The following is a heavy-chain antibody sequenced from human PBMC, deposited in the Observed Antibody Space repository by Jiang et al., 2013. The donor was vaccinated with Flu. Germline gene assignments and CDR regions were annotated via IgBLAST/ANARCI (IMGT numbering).Heavy chain of an antibody. CDR2: FSTDGSTT. J-gene: IGHJ4*02. D-gene: IGHD3-22*01. CDR3: ARGGVSSGYSYFFDY. V-gene: IGHV3-74*01. Sequence: WVSRFSTDGSTTSYADSVKGRFTISRDNARNTLYLQMNSLRAEDTAVYFCARGGVSSGYSYFFDYWGQGNPGSPSPQ.